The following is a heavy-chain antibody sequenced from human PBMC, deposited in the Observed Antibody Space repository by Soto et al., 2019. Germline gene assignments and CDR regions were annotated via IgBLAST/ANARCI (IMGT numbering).Heavy chain of an antibody. D-gene: IGHD2-15*01. CDR3: VKEREYCSPPYGMDV. J-gene: IGHJ6*02. CDR2: LSGSSAST. Sequence: GGSLRLSCAVSGFTFSRYAMNWVRQAPGKGLEWVSALSGSSASTYYADSVKGRVTISRDNSKNMLYLQMNSLRAEDTAVYYWVKEREYCSPPYGMDVRGQGTTVTVSS. V-gene: IGHV3-23*01. CDR1: GFTFSRYA.